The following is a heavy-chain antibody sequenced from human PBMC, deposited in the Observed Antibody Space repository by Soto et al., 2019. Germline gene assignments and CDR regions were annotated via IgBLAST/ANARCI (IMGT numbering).Heavy chain of an antibody. D-gene: IGHD2-15*01. CDR3: AKASDGGWPYYFDS. CDR1: GFTFSSYS. J-gene: IGHJ4*02. CDR2: ISGSGSST. Sequence: GGSLRLSCAASGFTFSSYSMSWVRQAPGKGLEWVSSISGSGSSTYYADSVKGRFTISRDNSNTIFLQMNSLRVEDSAVYFCAKASDGGWPYYFDSWGQGALVTVSS. V-gene: IGHV3-23*01.